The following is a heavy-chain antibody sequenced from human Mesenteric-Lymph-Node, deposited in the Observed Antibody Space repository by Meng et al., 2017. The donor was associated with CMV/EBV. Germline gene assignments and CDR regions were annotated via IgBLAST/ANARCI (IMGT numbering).Heavy chain of an antibody. J-gene: IGHJ4*02. V-gene: IGHV3-21*01. Sequence: GESLKISCAASGFTFSSYSMNWVRQAPGKGLEWVSSISSSSSYIYYADSVKGRFTISRDNAKNSLYLQMNSLRAEDTAVYYCAGDIRYYYDTSDLWGRGTLVTVSS. CDR3: AGDIRYYYDTSDL. D-gene: IGHD3-22*01. CDR2: ISSSSSYI. CDR1: GFTFSSYS.